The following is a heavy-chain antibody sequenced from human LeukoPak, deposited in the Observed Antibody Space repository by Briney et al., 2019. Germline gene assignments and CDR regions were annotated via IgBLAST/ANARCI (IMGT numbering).Heavy chain of an antibody. CDR3: ARGEDGHVDYYYYYMDV. D-gene: IGHD2-15*01. CDR1: IDSFSNYH. J-gene: IGHJ6*03. CDR2: INHSGST. Sequence: SETLSLTCAVYIDSFSNYHWNWIRQTPSKGLEWIGEINHSGSTNYNPSLKSRVTISVDTSKNQFSLKLSSVTAADTAVYYCARGEDGHVDYYYYYMDVWDKGTTVTVSS. V-gene: IGHV4-34*01.